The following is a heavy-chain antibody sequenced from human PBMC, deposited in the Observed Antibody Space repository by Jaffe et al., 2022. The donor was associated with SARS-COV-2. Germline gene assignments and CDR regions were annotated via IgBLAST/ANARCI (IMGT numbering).Heavy chain of an antibody. J-gene: IGHJ6*02. Sequence: EVQLVESGGGLVQPGGSLRLSCEVSGFTVRSNYMTWVRQAPGKGLEWVSIIYSGGTTYYADSVKGRFTISRDNSKNTLYLQMNSLSVEDTAAYYCARSMAQAYYYGMDVWGQGTTVTVS. CDR2: IYSGGTT. D-gene: IGHD2-8*01. CDR3: ARSMAQAYYYGMDV. CDR1: GFTVRSNY. V-gene: IGHV3-66*02.